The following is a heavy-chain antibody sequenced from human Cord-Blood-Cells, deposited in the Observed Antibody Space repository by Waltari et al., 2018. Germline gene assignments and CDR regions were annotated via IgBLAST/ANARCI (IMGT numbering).Heavy chain of an antibody. J-gene: IGHJ4*02. CDR1: GGSISSSSYY. D-gene: IGHD6-19*01. V-gene: IGHV4-39*01. CDR2: IYYSGSA. CDR3: ARHSVAGFYAYYFDY. Sequence: QLQLQESGPGLVKPSETLSLTCTVSGGSISSSSYYWGWIRQPPGKGLEWIGSIYYSGSAYYNPSLESRVTISVDTSKNQFSLKLSSVTAADTAVYYCARHSVAGFYAYYFDYWGQGTLVTVSS.